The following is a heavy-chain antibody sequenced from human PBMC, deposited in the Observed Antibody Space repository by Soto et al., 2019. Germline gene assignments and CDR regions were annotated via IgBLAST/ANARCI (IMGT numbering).Heavy chain of an antibody. CDR3: ARVDSSSWYSSVDYGMDV. V-gene: IGHV1-3*01. Sequence: ASVKVSCKASGYSFSTYAMNWVRQAPGQRLEWMGRINAGNGNTEYSQKFQGRVTITRDTSASTAYMELSRLRSDDTAVYYCARVDSSSWYSSVDYGMDVWGQGTTVTVSS. J-gene: IGHJ6*02. D-gene: IGHD6-13*01. CDR1: GYSFSTYA. CDR2: INAGNGNT.